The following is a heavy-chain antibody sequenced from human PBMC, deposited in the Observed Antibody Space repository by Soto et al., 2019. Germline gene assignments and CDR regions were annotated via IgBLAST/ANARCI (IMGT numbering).Heavy chain of an antibody. CDR1: GGSISSYY. Sequence: ASETLSLTCTVSGGSISSYYWSWIRQPPRKGLEWIGYIYYSGSTNYNPSLKSRVTISVDTSKNQFSLKLSSVTAADTAVYYCARRYGTLFDYWGQGTLVTVSS. J-gene: IGHJ4*02. V-gene: IGHV4-59*08. CDR3: ARRYGTLFDY. CDR2: IYYSGST. D-gene: IGHD4-17*01.